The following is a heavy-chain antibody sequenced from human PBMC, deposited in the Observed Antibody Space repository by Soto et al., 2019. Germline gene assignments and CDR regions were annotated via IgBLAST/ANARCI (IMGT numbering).Heavy chain of an antibody. CDR1: GYSVSSSDYY. V-gene: IGHV4-39*01. CDR2: MLYSGLT. D-gene: IGHD2-15*01. Sequence: SETLSLTCSVSGYSVSSSDYYWAWIRQPPGKGLERIGSMLYSGLTYYNPSLKSRVTLSVDTSKNQFSVRLNSVTASDTAVYYCAPLSVSLSGPYGIHVWGQGTTVTVSS. CDR3: APLSVSLSGPYGIHV. J-gene: IGHJ6*02.